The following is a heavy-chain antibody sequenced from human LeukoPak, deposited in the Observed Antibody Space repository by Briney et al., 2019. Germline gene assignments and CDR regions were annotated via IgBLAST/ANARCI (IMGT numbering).Heavy chain of an antibody. CDR2: IGSSSNYI. CDR1: GFTFSSYT. D-gene: IGHD6-6*01. J-gene: IGHJ4*02. Sequence: GGSLRLPCAASGFTFSSYTINWVRQAPGKGLEWVSSIGSSSNYIHYADSVKGRFTISRDNAKNSLYLQMNSLRAEDTAVYYCARMGYSSSLTDYWGQGTLVTVSS. CDR3: ARMGYSSSLTDY. V-gene: IGHV3-21*01.